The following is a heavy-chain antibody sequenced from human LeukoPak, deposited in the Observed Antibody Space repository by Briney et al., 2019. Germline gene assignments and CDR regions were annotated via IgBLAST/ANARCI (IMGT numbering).Heavy chain of an antibody. CDR3: ARGASTMIVAFDI. J-gene: IGHJ3*02. V-gene: IGHV1-69*05. CDR2: IIPIFGTA. D-gene: IGHD3-22*01. CDR1: GGTFSSYA. Sequence: ASVKVSCKASGGTFSSYAISWVRQAPGQGLEWMGGIIPIFGTANYAQKFRGRVTITTDESTSTAYMELSSLRSEDTAVYYCARGASTMIVAFDIWGQGTMVTASS.